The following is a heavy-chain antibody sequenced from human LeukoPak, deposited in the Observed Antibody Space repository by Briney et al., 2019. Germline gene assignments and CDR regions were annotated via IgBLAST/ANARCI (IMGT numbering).Heavy chain of an antibody. J-gene: IGHJ6*03. Sequence: GASVKVSCKASGGTFSSYAISWVRQAPGQGLEWMGGIIPIFGTANYAQKFQGRVTITADESTSTAYMELSSLRSEDTAVHYCARVPIGYCSSTSCYVYYYYMDVWGKGTTVTVSS. CDR3: ARVPIGYCSSTSCYVYYYYMDV. CDR1: GGTFSSYA. CDR2: IIPIFGTA. V-gene: IGHV1-69*13. D-gene: IGHD2-2*01.